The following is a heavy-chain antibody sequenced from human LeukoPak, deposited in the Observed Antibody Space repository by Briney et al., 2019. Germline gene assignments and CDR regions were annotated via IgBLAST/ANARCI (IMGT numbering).Heavy chain of an antibody. D-gene: IGHD6-19*01. Sequence: GGSLRLSCAASGFTFSSNPMSWVRQAPGKGLEWDSAISDNAGVTFYADSVRGRFTISRDNSKNTLYLQMNSLRAEDTALYYCAKNGDSSGWYPDYWGQGTLVTVSS. V-gene: IGHV3-23*01. J-gene: IGHJ4*02. CDR2: ISDNAGVT. CDR1: GFTFSSNP. CDR3: AKNGDSSGWYPDY.